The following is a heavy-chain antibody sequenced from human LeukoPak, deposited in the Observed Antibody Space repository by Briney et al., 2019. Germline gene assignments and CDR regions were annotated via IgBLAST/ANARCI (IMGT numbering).Heavy chain of an antibody. CDR1: GFPFRIYW. CDR2: MKGDGSEK. CDR3: ATTLNIATPGHL. J-gene: IGHJ4*02. D-gene: IGHD6-13*01. V-gene: IGHV3-7*01. Sequence: GGSLRLSCAASGFPFRIYWMTWVRQAPGKGLEWVANMKGDGSEKHYEDSVKGRFTISRDNAKNSVYLQMSSLRAEDTGVYYCATTLNIATPGHLWGQGALVTVSS.